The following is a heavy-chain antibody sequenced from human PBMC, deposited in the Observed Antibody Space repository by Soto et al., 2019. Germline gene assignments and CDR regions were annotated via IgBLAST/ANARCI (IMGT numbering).Heavy chain of an antibody. J-gene: IGHJ3*02. CDR1: GFTFSSYG. Sequence: PGGSLRLSCAASGFTFSSYGMHWVRQAPGKGLEWVAVIWYDGSNKYYADTVKGRFTISRDNSKNTLYLQMNSLRAEYTAVYYCARDPGPYCGGDCAFDIWGQGTMVTVSS. D-gene: IGHD2-21*02. CDR3: ARDPGPYCGGDCAFDI. V-gene: IGHV3-33*01. CDR2: IWYDGSNK.